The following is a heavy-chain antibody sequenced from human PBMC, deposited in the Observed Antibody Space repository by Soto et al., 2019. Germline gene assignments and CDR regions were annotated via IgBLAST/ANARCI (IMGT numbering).Heavy chain of an antibody. J-gene: IGHJ4*02. CDR1: GGSFSGYY. Sequence: QVQLQQWGAGLLKPSETLSLTCAVYGGSFSGYYWTWIRQPPGTGLEWIGEINHSGSTNYNPSLKXXVTKPVHTSKHQFSLKLTSVTAADTAVYYCARDKITGLFDYWGQGPLVTVSS. D-gene: IGHD2-8*02. CDR2: INHSGST. CDR3: ARDKITGLFDY. V-gene: IGHV4-34*01.